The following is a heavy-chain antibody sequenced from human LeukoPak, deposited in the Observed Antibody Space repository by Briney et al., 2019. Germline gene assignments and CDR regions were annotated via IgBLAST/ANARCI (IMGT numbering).Heavy chain of an antibody. D-gene: IGHD1-1*01. J-gene: IGHJ6*02. CDR2: IKQDGSEK. Sequence: GGSLRLSCAASGFTFSSFLMSWVCQAPGKGLEWVANIKQDGSEKYYVASVKGRFTISRDNAKNSLYLQMNNLRAEDTAVYYCAREWNTAGMDVWGQGTTVTVSS. CDR1: GFTFSSFL. CDR3: AREWNTAGMDV. V-gene: IGHV3-7*01.